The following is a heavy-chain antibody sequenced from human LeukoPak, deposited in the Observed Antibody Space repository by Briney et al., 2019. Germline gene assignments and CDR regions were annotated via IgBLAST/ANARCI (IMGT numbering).Heavy chain of an antibody. CDR2: IIDTGST. J-gene: IGHJ4*02. Sequence: PSETLSLTCAVYGGSFSGYYWTWIRQPPGKGLEWIGEIIDTGSTKYNSSLKSRVTISVDTSKNQFSLRLTSVTAADTAVYYCARQTGSGLFILPGGQGTLVTVSS. CDR1: GGSFSGYY. D-gene: IGHD3/OR15-3a*01. CDR3: ARQTGSGLFILP. V-gene: IGHV4-34*12.